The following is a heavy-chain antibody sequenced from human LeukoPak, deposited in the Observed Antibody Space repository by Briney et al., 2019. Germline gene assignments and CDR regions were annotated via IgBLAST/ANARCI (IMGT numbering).Heavy chain of an antibody. Sequence: GGSLRLSCAASGFTFSSYSMNWVRQAPGKGLEWVSSISSSSSYIYYADSVKGRFTISRDNAKNSLYLQMNSLRAEDTAVYYCTRDSRGLLWFGERAVDYWGQGTLVTVSS. D-gene: IGHD3-10*01. V-gene: IGHV3-21*01. CDR1: GFTFSSYS. J-gene: IGHJ4*02. CDR3: TRDSRGLLWFGERAVDY. CDR2: ISSSSSYI.